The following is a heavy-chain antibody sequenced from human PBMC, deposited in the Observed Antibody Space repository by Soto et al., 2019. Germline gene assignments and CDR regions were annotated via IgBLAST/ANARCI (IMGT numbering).Heavy chain of an antibody. CDR1: GYTFTSYA. J-gene: IGHJ6*02. CDR3: ARAGLDYYYGMDV. Sequence: ASVKVSCKASGYTFTSYAMHWVRQAPGQRLEWMGWINAGNGNTKYSQKFQGRVTMTRDTSTSTVYMELSSLRSEDTAVYYCARAGLDYYYGMDVWGQGTTVTVSS. V-gene: IGHV1-3*01. CDR2: INAGNGNT. D-gene: IGHD2-8*02.